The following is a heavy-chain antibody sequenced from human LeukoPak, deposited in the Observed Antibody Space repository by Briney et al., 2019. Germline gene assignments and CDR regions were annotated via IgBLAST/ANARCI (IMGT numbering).Heavy chain of an antibody. CDR3: ARVRKGIAAAGTLYYYYMDV. CDR1: GGSISNYY. Sequence: SETLSLTCTVSGGSISNYYWSWIRQPPGKGLEWIGFIYYSGSTNYNPSLKSRVTISVDTSKNQFSLKLSSVTAADTAVYYCARVRKGIAAAGTLYYYYMDVWGKGTTVTVSS. J-gene: IGHJ6*03. V-gene: IGHV4-59*12. D-gene: IGHD6-13*01. CDR2: IYYSGST.